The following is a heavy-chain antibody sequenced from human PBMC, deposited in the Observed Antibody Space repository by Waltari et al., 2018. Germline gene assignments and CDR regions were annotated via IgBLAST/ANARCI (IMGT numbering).Heavy chain of an antibody. D-gene: IGHD3-3*01. J-gene: IGHJ4*02. CDR2: INQDGSVT. CDR1: GFTFSSYW. CDR3: ARDHVFRGDFWSGYYDS. V-gene: IGHV3-7*01. Sequence: EVQLEESGGGLVQPGGSLRLSCAASGFTFSSYWMPWVRQAPGKGLEWVANINQDGSVTYYADSLKGRFTVSRDNAKNSLYLQMNSLRAEDTALYYCARDHVFRGDFWSGYYDSWGQGTLVTVSS.